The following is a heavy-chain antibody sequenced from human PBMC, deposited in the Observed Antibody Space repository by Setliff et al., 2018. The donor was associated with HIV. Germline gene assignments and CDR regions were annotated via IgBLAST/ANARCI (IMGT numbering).Heavy chain of an antibody. D-gene: IGHD1-26*01. J-gene: IGHJ2*01. Sequence: KPSETLSLTCTVSGGSIRSNDYYWTWTRQHPGKGLEWIGYIYYSGSTYYNPSLKSRVTISVDTSKNQFSLKLSSVTAADTAVYYCARDFRIGWAVQDYWYFDLWGRGTLVTVSS. V-gene: IGHV4-31*03. CDR3: ARDFRIGWAVQDYWYFDL. CDR1: GGSIRSNDYY. CDR2: IYYSGST.